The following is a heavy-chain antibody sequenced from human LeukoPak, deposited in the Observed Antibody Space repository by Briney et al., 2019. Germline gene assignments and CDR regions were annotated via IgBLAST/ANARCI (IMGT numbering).Heavy chain of an antibody. J-gene: IGHJ4*02. CDR3: AAEISSGWYNY. Sequence: MTSETLSLTCTVSGGSISSSSYYWGWIRQPPGKGLEWIGSIYYSGSTYYNPSLESRVTISVDTSKNQFSLKLSSVTAADTAVYYCAAEISSGWYNYWGQGTLVTVSS. V-gene: IGHV4-39*01. CDR2: IYYSGST. CDR1: GGSISSSSYY. D-gene: IGHD6-19*01.